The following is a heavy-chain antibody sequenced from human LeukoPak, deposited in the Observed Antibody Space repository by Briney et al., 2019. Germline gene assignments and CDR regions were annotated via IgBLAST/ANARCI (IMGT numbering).Heavy chain of an antibody. CDR2: TSPDRSEQ. V-gene: IGHV3-30*04. J-gene: IGHJ4*02. CDR3: FTGSEFYYDS. Sequence: PGGSLRLSCVASGFPFTRNAMHWVRQAPGKGLEWVAVTSPDRSEQYYADSVRGRFTISRDNSKNTVFLQMNSLTTEDTAVYSCFTGSEFYYDSWGQGTLVTVSS. CDR1: GFPFTRNA. D-gene: IGHD1-14*01.